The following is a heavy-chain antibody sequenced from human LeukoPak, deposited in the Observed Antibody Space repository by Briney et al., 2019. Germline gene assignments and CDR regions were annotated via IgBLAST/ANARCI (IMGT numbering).Heavy chain of an antibody. D-gene: IGHD2-15*01. Sequence: SETLSLTCAVSGGSFSAYYWSWIRQSPGKGLEWIGEINHRGSTNYNPSLESRVSMSVDTSKNQFSLKLSSVTAADTAVYYCARNSCPSGSCYDNRGYFDYWGQGTLVTVSS. CDR2: INHRGST. CDR3: ARNSCPSGSCYDNRGYFDY. V-gene: IGHV4-34*10. CDR1: GGSFSAYY. J-gene: IGHJ4*02.